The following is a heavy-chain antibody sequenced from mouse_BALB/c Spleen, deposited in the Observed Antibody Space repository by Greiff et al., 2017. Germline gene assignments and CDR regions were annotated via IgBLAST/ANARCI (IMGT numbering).Heavy chain of an antibody. CDR2: ISSGGST. J-gene: IGHJ2*01. CDR1: GFTFSSYA. D-gene: IGHD2-1*01. V-gene: IGHV5-6-5*01. Sequence: EVQLVESGGGLVKPGGSLKLSCAASGFTFSSYAMSWVRQTPEKRLEWVASISSGGSTYYPDSVKGRFTISRDNARNILYLQMSSLRSEDTAMYYCARGLYGNVDYWGQGTTLTVSS. CDR3: ARGLYGNVDY.